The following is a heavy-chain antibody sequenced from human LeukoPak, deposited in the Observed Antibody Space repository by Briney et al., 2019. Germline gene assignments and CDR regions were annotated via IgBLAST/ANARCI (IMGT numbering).Heavy chain of an antibody. CDR2: IQQDGGEK. CDR1: GFTLRRYW. D-gene: IGHD3-22*01. V-gene: IGHV3-7*01. CDR3: VRDPHYDGSGYYHSFDS. J-gene: IGHJ4*02. Sequence: GGSLRLSCAASGFTLRRYWMSWVRQAPGKGLEWVANIQQDGGEKYYVDSVKGRFTISRDNAKNSLYLQMNSLRAEDTAVYYCVRDPHYDGSGYYHSFDSWGQGTLVTVSS.